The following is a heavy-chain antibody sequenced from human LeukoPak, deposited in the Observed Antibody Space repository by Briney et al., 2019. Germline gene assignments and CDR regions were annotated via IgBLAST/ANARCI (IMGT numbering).Heavy chain of an antibody. Sequence: GGSLILSCTASGFTFGDYAMSWFRQAPGKGLEWVGFIRSKAYGGTTEYAASVKGRFTISRDDSKSIAYLQMNSLKTEDTAVYYCTRVGVLLWFGEYRGADYWGQGTLVTVSS. CDR1: GFTFGDYA. CDR3: TRVGVLLWFGEYRGADY. D-gene: IGHD3-10*01. CDR2: IRSKAYGGTT. J-gene: IGHJ4*02. V-gene: IGHV3-49*03.